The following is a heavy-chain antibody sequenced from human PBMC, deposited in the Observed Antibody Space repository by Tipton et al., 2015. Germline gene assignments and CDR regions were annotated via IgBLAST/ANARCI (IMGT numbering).Heavy chain of an antibody. CDR2: ISYTETS. D-gene: IGHD4-23*01. Sequence: TLSLTCTVSGDSVSSGSYYWSWIRQPPGKGLEWIGYISYTETSHYNPSLKSRVTISVDTSKTQFSLKMSSVTASDTAVYYCARARGRHGGLFDSWGQGTLVTVSS. J-gene: IGHJ4*02. V-gene: IGHV4-61*01. CDR1: GDSVSSGSYY. CDR3: ARARGRHGGLFDS.